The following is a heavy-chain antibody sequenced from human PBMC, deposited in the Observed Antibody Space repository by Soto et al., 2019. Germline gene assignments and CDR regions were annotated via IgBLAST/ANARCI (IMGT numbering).Heavy chain of an antibody. D-gene: IGHD3-10*01. V-gene: IGHV3-7*01. CDR1: GFTFSSYW. J-gene: IGHJ3*02. CDR3: AGVLTGRSFGVRGVIILAFDI. Sequence: GGSLRLSCAASGFTFSSYWMSWVRQAPGKGLEWVANIKQDGSEKYYVDSVKGRFTISRDNAKNSLYLQMSSLRAEDTAVDYCAGVLTGRSFGVRGVIILAFDIWGQGTMVTISS. CDR2: IKQDGSEK.